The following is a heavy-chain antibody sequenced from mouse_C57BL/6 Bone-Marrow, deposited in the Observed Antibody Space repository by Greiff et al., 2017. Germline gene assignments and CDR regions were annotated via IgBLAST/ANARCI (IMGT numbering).Heavy chain of an antibody. Sequence: EVQRVESGGGLVQPGGSLKLSCAASGFTFSDYGMAWVRQAPRKGPEWVAFISNLAYSIYYADTVTGRFTISRMTAKNTLYLEMSSLRSEYTAMYYCARHSPDGFYYFDYWGQGTTLTVSS. CDR3: ARHSPDGFYYFDY. CDR1: GFTFSDYG. V-gene: IGHV5-15*01. D-gene: IGHD2-3*01. J-gene: IGHJ2*01. CDR2: ISNLAYSI.